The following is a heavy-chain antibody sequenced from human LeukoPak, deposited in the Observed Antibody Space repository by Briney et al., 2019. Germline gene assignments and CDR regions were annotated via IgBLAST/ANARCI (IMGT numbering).Heavy chain of an antibody. J-gene: IGHJ4*02. Sequence: GGSLRLSCAASGLTFSNAWMNWVRQAPGKGLEWVGRIKSKTDGGTTDYAAPVKGRFTISRDDSKNTLYLQMNSLKTEDTAVYYCTTQYYYDSSGYYRMIDYWGQGTLVTVSS. V-gene: IGHV3-15*07. CDR1: GLTFSNAW. CDR2: IKSKTDGGTT. D-gene: IGHD3-22*01. CDR3: TTQYYYDSSGYYRMIDY.